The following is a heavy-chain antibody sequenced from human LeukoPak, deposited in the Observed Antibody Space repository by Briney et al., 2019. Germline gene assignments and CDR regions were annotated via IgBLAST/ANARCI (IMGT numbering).Heavy chain of an antibody. Sequence: PGGSLRLSCAASGFTFSSYAMSWVRQAPGKGLEWVSAISGSGGSTYYADSVKGRFTISRDNSKNTLYLQMNSLRAEDTAVYYCAKGGVGAVAGHSVFDYWGQGTLVTVSP. CDR3: AKGGVGAVAGHSVFDY. CDR1: GFTFSSYA. V-gene: IGHV3-23*01. CDR2: ISGSGGST. J-gene: IGHJ4*02. D-gene: IGHD6-19*01.